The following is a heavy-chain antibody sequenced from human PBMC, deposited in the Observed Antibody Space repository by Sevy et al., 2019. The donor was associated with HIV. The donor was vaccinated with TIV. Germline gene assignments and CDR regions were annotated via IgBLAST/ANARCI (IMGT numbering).Heavy chain of an antibody. D-gene: IGHD3-3*01. V-gene: IGHV1-2*02. Sequence: ASVKVSCKASGYSFSDSGYYVHWVRQAPGQGLEWMGWINPKSGATKYAQKFQGRVTMTRDTSVNTANMELTRLTSDDTAVYYCARESYDFWTGPLDYDYGMDVWGQGTTVTVSS. CDR3: ARESYDFWTGPLDYDYGMDV. CDR2: INPKSGAT. CDR1: GYSFSDSGYY. J-gene: IGHJ6*02.